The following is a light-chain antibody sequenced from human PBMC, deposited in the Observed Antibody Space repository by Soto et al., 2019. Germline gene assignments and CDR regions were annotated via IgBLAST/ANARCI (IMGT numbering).Light chain of an antibody. Sequence: DIQMTQSPPSVSASVGDRVTITCRASQAINGWLSWYQQKPGKAPNLLISVASRLESGVPSRFSGSWAGTESSLSVTSLQPEDFATCYCQQAFRFPHTFGQGTRLEI. CDR1: QAINGW. CDR3: QQAFRFPHT. V-gene: IGKV1-12*01. J-gene: IGKJ2*01. CDR2: VAS.